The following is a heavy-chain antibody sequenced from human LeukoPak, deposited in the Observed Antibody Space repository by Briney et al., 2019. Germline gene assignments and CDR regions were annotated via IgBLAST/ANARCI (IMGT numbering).Heavy chain of an antibody. V-gene: IGHV3-7*01. CDR1: GFTFSSYW. J-gene: IGHJ3*02. CDR2: IKEDGSEK. D-gene: IGHD2-15*01. Sequence: GGFLRLSCVASGFTFSSYWMSWVRQAPGKGLEWVANIKEDGSEKYYVDSVKGRFTISRDNAKNSLDLQMNSLRAEDTAVYYCARLLGYCSGGSCYTTDDAFDIWGQGTMVTVSS. CDR3: ARLLGYCSGGSCYTTDDAFDI.